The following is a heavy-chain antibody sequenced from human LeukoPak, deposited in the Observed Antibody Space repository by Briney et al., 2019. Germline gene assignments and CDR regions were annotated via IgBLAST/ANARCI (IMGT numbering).Heavy chain of an antibody. CDR2: INSDGSST. Sequence: GGSLRLSCAASGFTFSSYWMHWVRQAPGKGLVWVSRINSDGSSTSYADSVKGRFTISRDNAKNTLYLQMNSLRDDDTAVYYCARALRASYNWFDPWGQRTLVTVSS. V-gene: IGHV3-74*01. D-gene: IGHD2-2*01. CDR3: ARALRASYNWFDP. J-gene: IGHJ5*02. CDR1: GFTFSSYW.